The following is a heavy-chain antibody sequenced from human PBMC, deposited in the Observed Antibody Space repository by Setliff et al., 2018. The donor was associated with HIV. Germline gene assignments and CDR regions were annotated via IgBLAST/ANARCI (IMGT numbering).Heavy chain of an antibody. CDR3: AKEVWEMATGRYDY. D-gene: IGHD1-26*01. CDR1: GFTFSSYW. CDR2: IKQDGSEK. J-gene: IGHJ4*02. Sequence: GGSLRLSCAASGFTFSSYWMSWVRQAPGRGLEWVANIKQDGSEKYYVDSVKGRFTISRDNAKNSLYLQMHSLRAEDTAVYYCAKEVWEMATGRYDYWGQGTLVTVS. V-gene: IGHV3-7*03.